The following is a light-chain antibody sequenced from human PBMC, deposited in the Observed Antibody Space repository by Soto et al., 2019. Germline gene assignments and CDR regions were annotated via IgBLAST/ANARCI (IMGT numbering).Light chain of an antibody. CDR1: TGPVTTGYY. V-gene: IGLV7-43*01. J-gene: IGLJ3*02. Sequence: QAVVTQEPSLTVSPGGTVTLTCASSTGPVTTGYYPNWFQQKPGQAPRALIYSTTKKHSWTPARFSGSLLGGKAALTLSGVQPEDEADYFCQVYFGGVWVFGGGTKVTVL. CDR2: STT. CDR3: QVYFGGVWV.